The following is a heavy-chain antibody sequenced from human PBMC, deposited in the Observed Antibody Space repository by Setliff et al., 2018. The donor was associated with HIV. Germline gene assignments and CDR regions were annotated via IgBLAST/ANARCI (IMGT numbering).Heavy chain of an antibody. Sequence: PSETLSLTCTVSGGSITGYYWSWIRQPPGKGLEWIGWIYYSGNTRYNPSLKSRVTLSIDPSKNQFSLKLTSVTAADTAVYYCARRIYGNNPYFDYWSQGTLVTVSS. J-gene: IGHJ4*02. CDR2: IYYSGNT. V-gene: IGHV4-59*12. D-gene: IGHD4-17*01. CDR3: ARRIYGNNPYFDY. CDR1: GGSITGYY.